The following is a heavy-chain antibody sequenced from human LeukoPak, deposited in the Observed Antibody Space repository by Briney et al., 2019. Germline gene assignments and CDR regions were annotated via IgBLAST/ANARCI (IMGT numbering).Heavy chain of an antibody. D-gene: IGHD6-19*01. CDR3: ARDRAGYSSGWYVY. V-gene: IGHV1-18*01. Sequence: ASVKVSYKASGYTFTSYGISWVRQAPGQGLEWMGWISAYNGNTNYAQKLQGRVTMTTDTSTNTAYMELRSLRSDDTAVYYCARDRAGYSSGWYVYWGQGTLVTVSS. J-gene: IGHJ4*02. CDR1: GYTFTSYG. CDR2: ISAYNGNT.